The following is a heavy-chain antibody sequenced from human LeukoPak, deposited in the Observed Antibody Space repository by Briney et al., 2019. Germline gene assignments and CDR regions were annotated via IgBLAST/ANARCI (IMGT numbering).Heavy chain of an antibody. Sequence: GGSLTLSCAASGFTFSSYGMHWVRQAPGKGLEGVAFIRYDGSNKYYADSVKGRFTVSRDNSKNTLYLQMNSLRAEDTAVYYCAKDQDTAIVFDYWGQGTLVTVSS. CDR3: AKDQDTAIVFDY. J-gene: IGHJ4*02. V-gene: IGHV3-30*02. CDR1: GFTFSSYG. CDR2: IRYDGSNK. D-gene: IGHD5-18*01.